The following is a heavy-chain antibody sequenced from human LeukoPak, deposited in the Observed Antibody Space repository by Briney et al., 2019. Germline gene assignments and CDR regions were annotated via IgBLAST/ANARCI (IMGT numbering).Heavy chain of an antibody. J-gene: IGHJ5*02. CDR2: IYTSGST. Sequence: SETLSLTCTVSGGSIGTYYWSWIRQPPGKGLEWIGYIYTSGSTNYNPSLKGRVTIPVDTSKNQFSLKLSSVTAADTAVYYCARHGGCSSTSCYPDMAWFDPWGQGTLVTVSS. V-gene: IGHV4-59*08. D-gene: IGHD2-2*01. CDR3: ARHGGCSSTSCYPDMAWFDP. CDR1: GGSIGTYY.